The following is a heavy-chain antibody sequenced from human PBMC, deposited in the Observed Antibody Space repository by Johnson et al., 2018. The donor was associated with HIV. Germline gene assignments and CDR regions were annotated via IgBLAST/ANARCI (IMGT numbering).Heavy chain of an antibody. Sequence: VQLVESGGGLVQPGGSLRLSRAASGFTFSSYAMSWVRQAPGKGLEWVSAISGSRGSTYYADSVKGRFTISRDNPKSTLYLQMNSLRAEDTAVYHCAKVGSGWYDPHDAFDIWGQGTMVTVSS. V-gene: IGHV3-23*04. CDR1: GFTFSSYA. D-gene: IGHD6-19*01. CDR3: AKVGSGWYDPHDAFDI. CDR2: ISGSRGST. J-gene: IGHJ3*02.